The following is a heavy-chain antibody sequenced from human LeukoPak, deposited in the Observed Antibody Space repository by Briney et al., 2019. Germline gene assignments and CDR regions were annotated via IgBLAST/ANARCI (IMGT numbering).Heavy chain of an antibody. J-gene: IGHJ5*02. CDR2: ISGSGGST. CDR1: GFTFSSYA. Sequence: GGSLRLSCAASGFTFSSYAMSWVRQAPGKGLEWVSAISGSGGSTYYADSVKGRFTISRDNSKNTLYLQMNSLRAEDTAVYYCVKDQGRGLRLNEAQFDPWGQGTLVTVSS. D-gene: IGHD3-16*01. V-gene: IGHV3-23*01. CDR3: VKDQGRGLRLNEAQFDP.